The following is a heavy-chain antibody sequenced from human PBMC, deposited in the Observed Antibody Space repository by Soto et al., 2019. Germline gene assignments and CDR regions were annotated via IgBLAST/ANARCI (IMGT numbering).Heavy chain of an antibody. CDR2: MNPNRGNT. CDR1: GYTFTSYD. Sequence: ASVKVSCKASGYTFTSYDINWVRQATGQGLEWMGWMNPNRGNTGYAQKFQGRVTRTSNTSISTAHRELSSRRSEDTAVYYCSRGGLEYCSTPPSYYYYYMDVWGKGTTVKVS. J-gene: IGHJ6*03. CDR3: SRGGLEYCSTPPSYYYYYMDV. D-gene: IGHD2-15*01. V-gene: IGHV1-8*01.